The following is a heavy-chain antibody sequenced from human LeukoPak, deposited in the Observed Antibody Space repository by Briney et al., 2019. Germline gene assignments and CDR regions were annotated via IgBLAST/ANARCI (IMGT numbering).Heavy chain of an antibody. CDR2: IYYSGST. J-gene: IGHJ4*02. Sequence: PSETLSLTCAVYGGSFSGYYWSWIRQPPGKGLEWIGSIYYSGSTYYNPSLKSRVTISVDTSKNQFSLKLSSVTAADTAVYYCARTPWGGDDYWGQGTLVTVSS. CDR1: GGSFSGYY. D-gene: IGHD3-16*01. CDR3: ARTPWGGDDY. V-gene: IGHV4-34*01.